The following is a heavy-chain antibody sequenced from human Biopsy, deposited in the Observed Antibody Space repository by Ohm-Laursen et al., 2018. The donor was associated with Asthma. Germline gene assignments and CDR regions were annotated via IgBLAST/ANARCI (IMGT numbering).Heavy chain of an antibody. CDR3: ARAQDYYDSRGYYRSFDY. J-gene: IGHJ4*02. CDR2: IYYSGST. V-gene: IGHV4-31*03. Sequence: LSLPCTVSYASITSGGYYWTWIRQHPGKGLEWIGFIYYSGSTYYNPSLKSRVSISIDTSKNQFSLKLSSVTAADTAVYYCARAQDYYDSRGYYRSFDYWGQGTLVTVSS. CDR1: YASITSGGYY. D-gene: IGHD3-22*01.